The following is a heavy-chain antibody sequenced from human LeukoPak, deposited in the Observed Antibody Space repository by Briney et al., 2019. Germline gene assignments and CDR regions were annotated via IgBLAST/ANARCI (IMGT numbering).Heavy chain of an antibody. Sequence: GGSLRLSCAASGFSFSNAWMNWVRQAPGKGLEWVGRIKSKTDGGTTDYAAPVKGRFTISRDDSKTTLYLQLNRLKTEDTAVYYCTTEERVSSGYCSGGSCYIDYWGQGTLVTVSS. D-gene: IGHD2-15*01. CDR2: IKSKTDGGTT. J-gene: IGHJ4*02. CDR3: TTEERVSSGYCSGGSCYIDY. CDR1: GFSFSNAW. V-gene: IGHV3-15*01.